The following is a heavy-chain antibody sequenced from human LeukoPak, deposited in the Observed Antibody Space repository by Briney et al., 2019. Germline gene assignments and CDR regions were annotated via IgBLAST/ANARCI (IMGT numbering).Heavy chain of an antibody. CDR3: AKASDYGDHGDAFDI. J-gene: IGHJ3*02. D-gene: IGHD4-17*01. CDR2: ISWNSGSI. CDR1: GFTFDDYA. V-gene: IGHV3-9*01. Sequence: GGSLRLSCAVSGFTFDDYAMHWVRQAPGKGLEWVSGISWNSGSIGYADSVKGRFTISRDNAKNSLYLQMNSLRAEDTALYYCAKASDYGDHGDAFDIWGQGTMVTVSS.